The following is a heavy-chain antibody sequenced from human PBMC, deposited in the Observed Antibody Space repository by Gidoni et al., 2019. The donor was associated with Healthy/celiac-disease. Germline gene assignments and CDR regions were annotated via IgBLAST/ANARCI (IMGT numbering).Heavy chain of an antibody. Sequence: EVQLVQSGAEVKKPGESLRISCKGSGYSFTSYWIRWVRQIPGKGLEWMGRIAPSDSYTNYRPSFQGNVTSSADKSISTAYLQWSSLKASDTAMYYCARHLFAAYYYGSGSSEYYFDYWGQGTLVTVSS. V-gene: IGHV5-10-1*03. CDR2: IAPSDSYT. D-gene: IGHD3-10*01. J-gene: IGHJ4*02. CDR1: GYSFTSYW. CDR3: ARHLFAAYYYGSGSSEYYFDY.